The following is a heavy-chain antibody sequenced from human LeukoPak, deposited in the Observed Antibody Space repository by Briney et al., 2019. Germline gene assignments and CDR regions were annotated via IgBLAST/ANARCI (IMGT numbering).Heavy chain of an antibody. CDR3: ARAPEQWLVDY. J-gene: IGHJ4*02. CDR1: GYSISSGYY. CDR2: IYYSGST. V-gene: IGHV4-61*01. D-gene: IGHD6-19*01. Sequence: SETLSLTCTVSGYSISSGYYWSWIRQPPGKGLEWIGYIYYSGSTNYNPSLKSRVTISVDTSKNQFSLKLSSVAAADTAVYYCARAPEQWLVDYWGQGTLVTVSS.